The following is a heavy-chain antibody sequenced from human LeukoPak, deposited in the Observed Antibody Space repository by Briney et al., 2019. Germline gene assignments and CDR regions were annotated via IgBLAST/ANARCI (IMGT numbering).Heavy chain of an antibody. D-gene: IGHD6-13*01. V-gene: IGHV4-59*01. J-gene: IGHJ3*02. CDR2: IYYSGST. Sequence: SETLSLTCTVSGGSISSSYWSWIRQPPGKGLEWIGYIYYSGSTNYNPSLKSRVTISVDTSKNQFSLKLSSVTAADTAVYYCARDLHFLSHSSSWPTGGAFDIWGQGTMVTVSS. CDR1: GGSISSSY. CDR3: ARDLHFLSHSSSWPTGGAFDI.